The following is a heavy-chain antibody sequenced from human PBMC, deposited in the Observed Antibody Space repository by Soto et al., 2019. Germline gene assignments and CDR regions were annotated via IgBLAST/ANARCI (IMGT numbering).Heavy chain of an antibody. CDR1: GGSVSGDKNY. J-gene: IGHJ3*01. CDR2: ISYSGAT. V-gene: IGHV4-61*01. CDR3: ATSPRFAFEF. D-gene: IGHD3-16*01. Sequence: QVQLQESGPGLVKPSETLSLICTVSGGSVSGDKNYWSWIRQSPGKGLEWIGYISYSGATNYNPSLKSRLTISVDRSKNQFALKLSSVTASDTALYYCATSPRFAFEFWGQGTTVIVSS.